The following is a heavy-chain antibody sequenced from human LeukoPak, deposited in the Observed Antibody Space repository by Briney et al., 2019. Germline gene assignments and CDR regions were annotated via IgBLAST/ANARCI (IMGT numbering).Heavy chain of an antibody. Sequence: GGSMRLSCAASGFTFSSYEMNWVRQAPGKGLEWVSYISSSGSTIYYADSVKGRFTISRDNAKNSLYLQMNSLRAEDTAVYYCARAGYDYVWGSPPLDYWGQGTLVTVSS. CDR1: GFTFSSYE. CDR3: ARAGYDYVWGSPPLDY. D-gene: IGHD3-16*01. J-gene: IGHJ4*02. V-gene: IGHV3-48*03. CDR2: ISSSGSTI.